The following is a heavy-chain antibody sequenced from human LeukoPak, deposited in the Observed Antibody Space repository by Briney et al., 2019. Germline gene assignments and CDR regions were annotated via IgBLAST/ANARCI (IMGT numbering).Heavy chain of an antibody. V-gene: IGHV4-59*01. CDR3: ARGRDGYDLDY. J-gene: IGHJ4*02. CDR1: GGSISSYY. CDR2: IYYSGST. D-gene: IGHD5-24*01. Sequence: SETLSLTCTVSGGSISSYYWSWIRQPPGKGLEWIGYIYYSGSTNYNPSLKSRVTISVDTSKNQFSLKLSSVTAADTAVYYCARGRDGYDLDYWGQGTLVTISS.